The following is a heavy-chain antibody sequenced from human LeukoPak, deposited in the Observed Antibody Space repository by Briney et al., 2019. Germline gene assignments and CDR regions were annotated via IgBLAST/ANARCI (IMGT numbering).Heavy chain of an antibody. J-gene: IGHJ3*02. CDR1: GGSISSGSYY. Sequence: SETLSLTCTVSGGSISSGSYYWSWIRQPAGKGLEWIGRIYTSGSTNYNPSLKSRVTISVDTSKNQFSLKLSSVTAADTAVYYCAGSITMIVVVTPSDAFDIWGQGTMVTVSS. V-gene: IGHV4-61*02. CDR2: IYTSGST. CDR3: AGSITMIVVVTPSDAFDI. D-gene: IGHD3-22*01.